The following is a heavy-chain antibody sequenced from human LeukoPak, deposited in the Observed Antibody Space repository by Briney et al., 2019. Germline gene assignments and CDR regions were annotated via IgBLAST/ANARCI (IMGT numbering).Heavy chain of an antibody. CDR2: MNPNSGNT. J-gene: IGHJ6*03. CDR1: GYTFTSYD. V-gene: IGHV1-8*03. Sequence: ASVKVSCKASGYTFTSYDINWVRQATGQGLEWMGWMNPNSGNTGYAQKFQGGVTVTRNTSISTAYMELSSLRSEDTAVYYCARRTVTYYYYYMDVWGKGTTVTVSS. D-gene: IGHD4-17*01. CDR3: ARRTVTYYYYYMDV.